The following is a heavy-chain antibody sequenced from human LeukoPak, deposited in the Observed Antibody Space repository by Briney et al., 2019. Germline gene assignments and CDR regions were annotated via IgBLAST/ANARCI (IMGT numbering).Heavy chain of an antibody. V-gene: IGHV3-23*01. J-gene: IGHJ4*02. D-gene: IGHD6-19*01. CDR2: ISGSGGDA. CDR1: GFTFSIYA. Sequence: PGGSLRLSCAPPGFTFSIYAMSWVRQPPGKGLEWVSTISGSGGDAYYADSVKGRFTIPRDNSKNTLYLQMNSLRAEDTAVYYCAKSRYSSGWDYFDYCGQGTLVTVSS. CDR3: AKSRYSSGWDYFDY.